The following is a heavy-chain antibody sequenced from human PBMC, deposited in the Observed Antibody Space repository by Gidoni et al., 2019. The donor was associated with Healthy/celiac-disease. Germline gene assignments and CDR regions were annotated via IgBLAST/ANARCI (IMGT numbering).Heavy chain of an antibody. V-gene: IGHV3-21*01. CDR3: ARVIPSGYYGMDV. CDR2: ISSSSSYI. J-gene: IGHJ6*02. CDR1: ALSFSSYS. Sequence: EVQLVASGGGLVKPGGSLRPSCAASALSFSSYSMNWVRQAPGKGLEWVSSISSSSSYIYYADSVKGRFTISRDNAKNSLYLQMNSLRAEDTAVYYCARVIPSGYYGMDVWGQGTTVTVSS. D-gene: IGHD3-10*01.